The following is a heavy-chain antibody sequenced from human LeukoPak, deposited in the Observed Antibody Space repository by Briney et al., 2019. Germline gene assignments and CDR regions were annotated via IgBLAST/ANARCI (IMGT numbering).Heavy chain of an antibody. D-gene: IGHD4-17*01. Sequence: GGSLRLSCAASGFTFSSYAMHWVRQAPGKGLEWVAVISYDGNNKYYADSVKGRFTISRDNSKNALYLQMNSLRAEDTALYYCATLPTWGQGTLVTVSS. CDR2: ISYDGNNK. J-gene: IGHJ4*02. CDR3: ATLPT. CDR1: GFTFSSYA. V-gene: IGHV3-30-3*01.